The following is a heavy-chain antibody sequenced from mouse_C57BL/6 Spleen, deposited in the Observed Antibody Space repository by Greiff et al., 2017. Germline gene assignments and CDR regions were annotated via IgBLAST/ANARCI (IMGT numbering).Heavy chain of an antibody. CDR1: GYAFSSYW. CDR3: ARSITTVGGCFDY. D-gene: IGHD1-1*01. Sequence: QVQLQQPGAELVKPGASVKISCKASGYAFSSYWMNWVKQRPGKGLEWIGQIYPGDGDTNYNGKFKGKATLTADKSSSTAYMQLSSLTSEASAVYFCARSITTVGGCFDYWGQGTTLTVSS. CDR2: IYPGDGDT. V-gene: IGHV1-80*01. J-gene: IGHJ2*01.